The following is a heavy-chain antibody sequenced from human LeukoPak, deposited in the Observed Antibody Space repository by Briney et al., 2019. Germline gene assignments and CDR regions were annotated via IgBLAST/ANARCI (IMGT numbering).Heavy chain of an antibody. V-gene: IGHV3-74*01. CDR1: GFTFSSYW. D-gene: IGHD5-18*01. CDR2: INSDGSST. J-gene: IGHJ4*02. Sequence: GGSLRLSCAASGFTFSSYWMHWVRQAPGKGLVWVSRINSDGSSTSYADSVKGRFTISRDNAKNTLYLQMTSLRAEDTAVYYCARVAGYSYGSAAFDYWGQGTLVSVSS. CDR3: ARVAGYSYGSAAFDY.